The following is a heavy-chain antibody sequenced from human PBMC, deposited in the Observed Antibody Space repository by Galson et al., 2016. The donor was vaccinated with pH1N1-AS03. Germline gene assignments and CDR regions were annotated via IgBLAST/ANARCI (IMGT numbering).Heavy chain of an antibody. V-gene: IGHV4-4*02. D-gene: IGHD3-10*01. CDR1: GDSISSGHW. CDR3: AKYTPRYLSGSANYYRGPFDI. Sequence: ESLSLTCGVSGDSISSGHWWSWVRQSPEKGLEWIGEIYHSGSTNINPSLRSRVSMSVDKSNNHFSLTLTSVTAADTAVYYCAKYTPRYLSGSANYYRGPFDIWGQGTMVIVSA. CDR2: IYHSGST. J-gene: IGHJ3*02.